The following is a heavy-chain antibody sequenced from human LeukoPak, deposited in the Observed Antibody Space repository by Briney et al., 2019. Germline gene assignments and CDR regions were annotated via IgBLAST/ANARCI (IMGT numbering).Heavy chain of an antibody. J-gene: IGHJ3*02. V-gene: IGHV3-74*01. CDR3: ARDVYYGSGSYSNDALDI. Sequence: GGSLRLSRAASGFTFSSYWMHWVRQAPGKGLVWVSRINSDGSSTSYADSVKGRFAISRDNAKNTLYLQMNSLRAEDMAVYYCARDVYYGSGSYSNDALDIWGQGTMVTVSS. CDR2: INSDGSST. CDR1: GFTFSSYW. D-gene: IGHD3-10*01.